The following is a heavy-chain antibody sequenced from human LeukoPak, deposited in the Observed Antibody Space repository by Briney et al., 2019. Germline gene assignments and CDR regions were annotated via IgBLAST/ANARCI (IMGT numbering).Heavy chain of an antibody. V-gene: IGHV3-23*01. D-gene: IGHD3-10*01. CDR3: AKDLLYGLGRYSRGAFDY. J-gene: IGHJ4*02. Sequence: GGSLRLSCAASGFTVSSYAMSCVLQAPGKGLEWGSGTSSSGDSTVYADSVKGRFTISRDNSRSTLYLQMNTLRADDTAVYYCAKDLLYGLGRYSRGAFDYWGQGTLVTVSS. CDR1: GFTVSSYA. CDR2: TSSSGDST.